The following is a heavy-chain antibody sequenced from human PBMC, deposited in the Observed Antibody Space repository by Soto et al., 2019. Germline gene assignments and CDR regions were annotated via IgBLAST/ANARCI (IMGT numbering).Heavy chain of an antibody. CDR1: GYTFTSYG. CDR3: ARDHRAATNFWSGYFGNYYYGMDV. Sequence: ASVKVSCKASGYTFTSYGISWVRQAPGQGLEWMGWISAYNGNTNYAQKLQGRVTMTTDTSTSTAYMELRSLRSDDTAVYYCARDHRAATNFWSGYFGNYYYGMDVWGQGTTVTVSS. CDR2: ISAYNGNT. V-gene: IGHV1-18*04. D-gene: IGHD3-3*01. J-gene: IGHJ6*02.